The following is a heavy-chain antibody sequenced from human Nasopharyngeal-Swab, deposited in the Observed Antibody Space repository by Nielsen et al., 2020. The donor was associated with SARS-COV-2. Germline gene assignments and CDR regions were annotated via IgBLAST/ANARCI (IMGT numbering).Heavy chain of an antibody. Sequence: GGSLRLSWEASGFTFSNYNMNWVRQAPAKGLEWVSSISRSGAYIFYTESVEGRFTISRDNADNSLYLQMNNLRAEDTAVYYCARGAEVEWQRFSESDIWGQGTMVTVSS. CDR3: ARGAEVEWQRFSESDI. V-gene: IGHV3-21*01. CDR1: GFTFSNYN. J-gene: IGHJ3*02. D-gene: IGHD5-12*01. CDR2: ISRSGAYI.